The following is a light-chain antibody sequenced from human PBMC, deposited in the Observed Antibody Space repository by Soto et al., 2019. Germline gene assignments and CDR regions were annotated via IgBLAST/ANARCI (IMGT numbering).Light chain of an antibody. J-gene: IGLJ2*01. V-gene: IGLV4-69*01. CDR1: SGHSSYA. CDR2: LNSDGSH. CDR3: QTWGTGIVV. Sequence: QLVLTQSPSASASLGASVKLTCTLSSGHSSYAIAWHQQQPEKGPRYLMKLNSDGSHSTGDGIPDRFSGSSSGAERYLTISSVQSEDEADYYCQTWGTGIVVFGGGTKLTVL.